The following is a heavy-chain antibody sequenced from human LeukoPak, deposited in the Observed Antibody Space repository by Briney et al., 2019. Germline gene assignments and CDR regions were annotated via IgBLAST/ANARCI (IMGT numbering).Heavy chain of an antibody. CDR1: GDSISAYY. CDR3: TKYGGSPANYFDS. D-gene: IGHD1-26*01. Sequence: SEPLSLTCTVSGDSISAYYWSWVRQPPGKGLEWIAFVHKTGSINYNPSLKSRATISMDTSNSQFSLHVNSVTAADTAVYYCTKYGGSPANYFDSWGPGTLVTVSP. J-gene: IGHJ4*02. CDR2: VHKTGSI. V-gene: IGHV4-59*08.